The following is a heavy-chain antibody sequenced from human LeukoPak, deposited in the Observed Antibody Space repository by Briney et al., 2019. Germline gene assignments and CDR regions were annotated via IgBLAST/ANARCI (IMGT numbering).Heavy chain of an antibody. CDR2: IHPSTGNP. V-gene: IGHV7-4-1*02. CDR1: GYTFTSYG. Sequence: ASVKVSCKASGYTFTSYGISWVRQAPGQGLEWMGWIHPSTGNPTYAQGFTGRFVFSLDTSVSTTYLQIRSLKAEDTAVYYCARAFQSLGGLSLPDFWGQGTLVTVSS. J-gene: IGHJ4*02. D-gene: IGHD3-16*02. CDR3: ARAFQSLGGLSLPDF.